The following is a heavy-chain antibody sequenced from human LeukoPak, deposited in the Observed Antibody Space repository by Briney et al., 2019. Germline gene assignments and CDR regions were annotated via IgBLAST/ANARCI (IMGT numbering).Heavy chain of an antibody. D-gene: IGHD2-2*01. V-gene: IGHV1-2*02. Sequence: ASVKVSCKASGYTFTGYYMHWVRQAPGQGLEWMGWINPNSGDTNYAQKLQGRVTMTTDTSTSTAYMELRSLRSDDTAVYYCARDPIVVVPAANDYYYGMDVWGQGTTVTVSS. J-gene: IGHJ6*02. CDR3: ARDPIVVVPAANDYYYGMDV. CDR1: GYTFTGYY. CDR2: INPNSGDT.